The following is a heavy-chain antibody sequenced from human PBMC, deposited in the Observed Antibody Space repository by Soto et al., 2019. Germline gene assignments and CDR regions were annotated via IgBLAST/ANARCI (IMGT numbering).Heavy chain of an antibody. Sequence: TSETLSLTCTVSGGSISSYYWSWIRQPPGQGLEWIGYIYYSGSTNYNPSLKSRVTISVDTSKNQFSLKLSSVTAADTAVYYCARDFSSSWYLNYYGMDVWGQGTTVTVSS. D-gene: IGHD6-13*01. CDR3: ARDFSSSWYLNYYGMDV. J-gene: IGHJ6*02. V-gene: IGHV4-59*01. CDR1: GGSISSYY. CDR2: IYYSGST.